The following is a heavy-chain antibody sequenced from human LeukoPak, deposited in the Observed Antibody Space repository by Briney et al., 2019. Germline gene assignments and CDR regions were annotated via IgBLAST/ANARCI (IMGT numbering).Heavy chain of an antibody. J-gene: IGHJ4*02. Sequence: ASVKVSCKAPGYTFTGYYIHWVRQAPGQGLEWMGWIIPNSGGAEYAQKFQDRVTMTRDTSTSTAYLELSRLTSGDTAVYYCARSARSPPTVTYGDYYDYWGQGTLVTVSS. V-gene: IGHV1-2*02. CDR1: GYTFTGYY. CDR2: IIPNSGGA. CDR3: ARSARSPPTVTYGDYYDY. D-gene: IGHD4-17*01.